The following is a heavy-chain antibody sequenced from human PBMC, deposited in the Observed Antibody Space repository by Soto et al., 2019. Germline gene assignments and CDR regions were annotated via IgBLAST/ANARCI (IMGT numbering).Heavy chain of an antibody. CDR2: IKSKTDGGTT. J-gene: IGHJ4*02. D-gene: IGHD3-3*01. CDR3: TSHYDFWSGPTDY. CDR1: GFTFSNAW. Sequence: GGSLRLSCAASGFTFSNAWMNWVRQAPGKGLEWVGRIKSKTDGGTTDYAAPVKSRFTISRDDSKNTLFLQMNSLKTEDSAVFYCTSHYDFWSGPTDYWGQGTLVTVSS. V-gene: IGHV3-15*07.